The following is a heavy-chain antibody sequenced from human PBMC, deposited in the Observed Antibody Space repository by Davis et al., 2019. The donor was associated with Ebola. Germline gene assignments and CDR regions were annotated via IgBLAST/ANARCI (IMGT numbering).Heavy chain of an antibody. CDR1: GFTFSSYW. CDR2: IDSDGSIT. V-gene: IGHV3-74*01. J-gene: IGHJ4*02. CDR3: ARGATVVKALDY. Sequence: GESLKISCAASGFTFSSYWMHWVRQAPGKGLVWVSRIDSDGSITRYADSVKGRFTISRDNTKNTLYLQMNSLRAEDTAVYYCARGATVVKALDYWGQGTLVTVSS. D-gene: IGHD4-23*01.